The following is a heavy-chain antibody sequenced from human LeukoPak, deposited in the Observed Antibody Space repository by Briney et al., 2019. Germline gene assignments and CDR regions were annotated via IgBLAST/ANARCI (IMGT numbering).Heavy chain of an antibody. J-gene: IGHJ4*02. CDR2: IYYSGST. D-gene: IGHD3-22*01. V-gene: IGHV4-39*01. Sequence: SQTLSLTCTVSGGSISSSSYSWGWIRQPPGKGLEWIGSIYYSGSTYYNPSLKSRVTISVDTSKNQFSLKLSSVTAADTAVYYCASDGADYYDSSGYYRGIDYWGQGTLVTVSS. CDR1: GGSISSSSYS. CDR3: ASDGADYYDSSGYYRGIDY.